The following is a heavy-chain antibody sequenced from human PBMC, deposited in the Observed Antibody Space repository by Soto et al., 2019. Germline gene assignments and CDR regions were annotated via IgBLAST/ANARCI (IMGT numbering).Heavy chain of an antibody. CDR3: ARDLGMTTVTTSNYFDY. Sequence: ASVKVSCKASGYTFTSYGISWVRQAPGQGLEWMGWINPNSGGTNYAQKFQGWVTMTRDTSISTAYMELSRLRSDDTAVYYCARDLGMTTVTTSNYFDYWGQGTLVTVSS. CDR1: GYTFTSYG. D-gene: IGHD4-17*01. CDR2: INPNSGGT. J-gene: IGHJ4*02. V-gene: IGHV1-2*04.